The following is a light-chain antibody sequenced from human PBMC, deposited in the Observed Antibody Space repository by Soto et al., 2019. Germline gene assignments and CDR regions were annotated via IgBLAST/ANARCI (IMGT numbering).Light chain of an antibody. Sequence: EILLTQSPGTLCLSPGERATLSSRASQSVSNSYLAWYQQKPGQAPRLIIYGASSRATGIPDRFSGSGSGTDFTLTISRLEPEDFAVYYCQQYGSSPGTFGQGTKVDIK. CDR3: QQYGSSPGT. CDR2: GAS. CDR1: QSVSNSY. J-gene: IGKJ1*01. V-gene: IGKV3-20*01.